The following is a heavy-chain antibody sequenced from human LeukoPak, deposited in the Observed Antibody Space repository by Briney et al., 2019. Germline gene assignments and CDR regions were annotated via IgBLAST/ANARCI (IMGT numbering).Heavy chain of an antibody. CDR3: ARAKGGGSLSGWYYNWFDP. Sequence: SETLSLACTVSGGSISSYYWSWIRQPPGKGLEWIGYIYYSRSTNYNPSLKSRVTISVDTSKNQFSLKLSSVTAADTAVYYCARAKGGGSLSGWYYNWFDPWGQGALVTVSS. J-gene: IGHJ5*02. CDR2: IYYSRST. V-gene: IGHV4-59*01. CDR1: GGSISSYY. D-gene: IGHD6-19*01.